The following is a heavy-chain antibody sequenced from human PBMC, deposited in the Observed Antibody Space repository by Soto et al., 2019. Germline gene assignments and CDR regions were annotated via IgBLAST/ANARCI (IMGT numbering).Heavy chain of an antibody. Sequence: GGSLRLSCATSGFTFSDHAMHWVRQAPGEGLEWVSGVRGDFVTTPYADSVKGRFTISRDNSKNTLYLQMNSLRAEDTAIYYCVKDGNMGVEGFVFWGPGTLPTVSS. V-gene: IGHV3-23*01. CDR1: GFTFSDHA. CDR2: VRGDFVTT. J-gene: IGHJ4*02. D-gene: IGHD1-26*01. CDR3: VKDGNMGVEGFVF.